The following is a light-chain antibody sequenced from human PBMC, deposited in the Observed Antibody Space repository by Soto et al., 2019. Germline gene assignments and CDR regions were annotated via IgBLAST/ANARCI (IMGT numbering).Light chain of an antibody. CDR1: TGAVPSGHY. CDR3: LLYYGGALGV. V-gene: IGLV7-43*01. CDR2: STS. Sequence: QTVVTQEPSLTVSPGGTVTLTCASSTGAVPSGHYPNWVQQKPGQVPKPLIYSTSDQHSWTPARLSGSLLGGKAALTLSSVQPEDEADYYCLLYYGGALGVFGGGTKLTVL. J-gene: IGLJ2*01.